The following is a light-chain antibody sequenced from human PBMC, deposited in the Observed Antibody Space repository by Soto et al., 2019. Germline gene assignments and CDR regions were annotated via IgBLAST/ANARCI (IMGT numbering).Light chain of an antibody. CDR1: QGIANF. CDR3: QQLNSFPIP. Sequence: IQLTQSPSSLSSSVGDRVTISCRASQGIANFLAWYQQKPGQAPKLLIYGASTLQSGVPSRFSGSGSGTDFTLTISSLQPEDFAIYYCQQLNSFPIPFGPGTKVDIK. V-gene: IGKV1-9*01. J-gene: IGKJ3*01. CDR2: GAS.